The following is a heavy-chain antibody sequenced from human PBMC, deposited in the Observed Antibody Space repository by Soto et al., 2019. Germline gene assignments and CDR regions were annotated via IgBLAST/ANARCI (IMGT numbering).Heavy chain of an antibody. CDR2: IYSAGST. D-gene: IGHD3-3*01. CDR3: ARHLNTIFGVVIMGPDY. CDR1: GGSISSSGCY. J-gene: IGHJ4*02. Sequence: SETLSLTCTGSGGSISSSGCYWGWSRQPPGKGLEWIGSIYSAGSTYYNPSLKSRVTISVDTSKNQFSLKLSSVPAADTAVYYCARHLNTIFGVVIMGPDYSGQGTLVTVSS. V-gene: IGHV4-39*01.